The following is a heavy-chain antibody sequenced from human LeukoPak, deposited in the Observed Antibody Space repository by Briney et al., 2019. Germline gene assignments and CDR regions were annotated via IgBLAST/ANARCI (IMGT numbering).Heavy chain of an antibody. D-gene: IGHD3-9*01. CDR3: ARITIFEDWFDP. CDR2: IYSGGST. Sequence: PGGSLSLSCAASGFTVSSTFMSWVRQAPGKGLEWVSVIYSGGSTYYADSVKGRFTISRDNSKNALYLQMNSLRAEDTAVYYCARITIFEDWFDPWGQGTLVTVSS. V-gene: IGHV3-66*01. CDR1: GFTVSSTF. J-gene: IGHJ5*02.